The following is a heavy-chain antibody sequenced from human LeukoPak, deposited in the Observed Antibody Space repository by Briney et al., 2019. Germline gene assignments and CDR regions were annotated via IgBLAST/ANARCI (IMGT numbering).Heavy chain of an antibody. CDR3: ARHGSDWSFDY. J-gene: IGHJ4*02. CDR2: IDYSGST. Sequence: SETLSLTCTVSGGSLSSYYWSWIRQPPGKGLEWIGYIDYSGSTTYNPSLKSRVTISVDTSKNHFSLKLSSVTAADTAIYYCARHGSDWSFDYWGQGTPVTVSS. D-gene: IGHD6-19*01. CDR1: GGSLSSYY. V-gene: IGHV4-59*01.